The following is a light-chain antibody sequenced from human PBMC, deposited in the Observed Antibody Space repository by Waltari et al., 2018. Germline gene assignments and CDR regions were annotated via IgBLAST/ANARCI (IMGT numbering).Light chain of an antibody. CDR3: QNYDSVPFT. CDR1: QRIGNY. J-gene: IGKJ3*01. V-gene: IGKV1-27*01. Sequence: DIQMTQSPSSLSASVGDRVTITCRANQRIGNYLAWYQQKPGKVPKLLFYAASTLQSGVPSRCSGSGSGTDFTLTISSLQPEDVATYYCQNYDSVPFTFGPGTKVDIK. CDR2: AAS.